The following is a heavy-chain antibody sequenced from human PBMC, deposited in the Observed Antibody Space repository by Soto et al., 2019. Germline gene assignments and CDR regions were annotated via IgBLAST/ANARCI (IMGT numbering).Heavy chain of an antibody. CDR2: IRSDSNHI. D-gene: IGHD1-26*01. Sequence: GGSLRLTCASYGLIFSSYSMHLVRQAPGKGLEWLSYIRSDSNHIGYADSVRGRFTISSDIAKNSLYLQMNSLRDEDTAVYYCARDLSYAFDYWGQGALVTVSS. CDR1: GLIFSSYS. CDR3: ARDLSYAFDY. V-gene: IGHV3-48*02. J-gene: IGHJ4*02.